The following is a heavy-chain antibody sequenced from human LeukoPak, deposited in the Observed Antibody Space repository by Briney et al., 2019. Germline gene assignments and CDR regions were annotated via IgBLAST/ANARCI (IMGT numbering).Heavy chain of an antibody. CDR3: ARGQNSAFDV. J-gene: IGHJ3*01. D-gene: IGHD1-7*01. Sequence: SQTLSLTCDISGDSVSRNGVAWNWIRQSPSRGLEWLGRTYYGSNEYSVSMRGRITIDTDPSNNHFSLQLNSMTPEDTAMYFRARGQNSAFDVWSQGTMVTVSS. CDR2: TYYGSN. CDR1: GDSVSRNGVA. V-gene: IGHV6-1*01.